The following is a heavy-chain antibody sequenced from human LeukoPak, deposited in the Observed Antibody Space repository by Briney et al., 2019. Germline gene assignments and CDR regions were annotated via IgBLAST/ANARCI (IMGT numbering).Heavy chain of an antibody. CDR2: ISSSSSYI. CDR1: GFTLSSYS. Sequence: GGSLRLSCAASGFTLSSYSMNWVRQAPGKGLEWVSSISSSSSYIYYADSVKGRFTISRDNAKNSLYLQMNSLRAEDTAVYYCARDGDSYGLFDYWGQGTLVTVSS. V-gene: IGHV3-21*01. CDR3: ARDGDSYGLFDY. D-gene: IGHD5-18*01. J-gene: IGHJ4*02.